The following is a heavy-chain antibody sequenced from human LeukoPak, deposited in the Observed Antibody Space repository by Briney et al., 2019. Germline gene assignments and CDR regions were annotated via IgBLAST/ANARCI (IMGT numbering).Heavy chain of an antibody. CDR2: ISGRTGST. Sequence: GGSLRLSCAASGFTFSTNAMSWVRQAPGKGLEWVSAISGRTGSTYYSDSVKGRFTISRDNSKSTLYLQMDGLRAGDTAVYYCAKCGNSGCHLIDYWGQGTLVTVSS. V-gene: IGHV3-23*01. CDR1: GFTFSTNA. J-gene: IGHJ4*02. D-gene: IGHD5-12*01. CDR3: AKCGNSGCHLIDY.